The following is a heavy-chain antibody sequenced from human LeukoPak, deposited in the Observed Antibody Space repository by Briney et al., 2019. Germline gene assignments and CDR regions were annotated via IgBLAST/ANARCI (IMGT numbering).Heavy chain of an antibody. D-gene: IGHD3-9*01. Sequence: GGSLRLSCAASGVTFSSYWRHWVRQAPGKGLVWVSRINSGGRSTNYPASVQGRFTISRDNAKNTLYLQMNSLRAEDRAVYYCARGADSGYSSDKWGQGSLVSVCS. CDR3: ARGADSGYSSDK. V-gene: IGHV3-74*01. CDR2: INSGGRST. CDR1: GVTFSSYW. J-gene: IGHJ4*02.